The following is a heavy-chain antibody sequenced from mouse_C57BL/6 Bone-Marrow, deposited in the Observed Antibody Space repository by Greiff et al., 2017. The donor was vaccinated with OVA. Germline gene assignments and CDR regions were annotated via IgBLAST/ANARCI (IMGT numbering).Heavy chain of an antibody. J-gene: IGHJ2*01. CDR3: ARRGRLTFFDY. Sequence: VQLQQSGPELVKPGASVKISCKASGYAFSSSWMNWVKQRPGKGLEWIGRIYPGDGDTNYNGKFKGKATLTADKSSSTAYMQLSSLTSEDSAVYFCARRGRLTFFDYWGQGTTLTVSS. CDR1: GYAFSSSW. CDR2: IYPGDGDT. V-gene: IGHV1-82*01.